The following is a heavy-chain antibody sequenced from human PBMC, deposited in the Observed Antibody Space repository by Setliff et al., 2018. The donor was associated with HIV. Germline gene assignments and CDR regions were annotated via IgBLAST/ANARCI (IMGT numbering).Heavy chain of an antibody. D-gene: IGHD3-22*01. CDR3: ARDHLGTMIVVADDAFDI. J-gene: IGHJ3*02. CDR1: GGSISSYY. Sequence: SETLSLTCTVSGGSISSYYWSWIRQPAGKGLEWIGRIYTSGSTNYNPSLKSRVTMSVDTSKNQFSLMLSSVTAADTAVYYCARDHLGTMIVVADDAFDIWGQGTMVTVSS. V-gene: IGHV4-4*07. CDR2: IYTSGST.